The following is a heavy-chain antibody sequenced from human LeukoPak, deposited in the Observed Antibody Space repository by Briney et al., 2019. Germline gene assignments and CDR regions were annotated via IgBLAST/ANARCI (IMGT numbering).Heavy chain of an antibody. D-gene: IGHD2-2*02. CDR3: AKTYLVVPAAIHFDY. J-gene: IGHJ4*02. Sequence: PGGSLRLSCVASGFTFSSYAMSWVRQAPGKGLEWVSAISGSGGSTYYADYVKGRFTISRDNSNNTLYLQMNSLRAEDTAVYYCAKTYLVVPAAIHFDYWGQGTLVTVSS. CDR2: ISGSGGST. CDR1: GFTFSSYA. V-gene: IGHV3-23*01.